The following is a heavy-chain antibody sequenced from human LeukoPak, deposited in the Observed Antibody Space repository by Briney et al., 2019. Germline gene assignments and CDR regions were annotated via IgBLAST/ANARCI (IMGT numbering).Heavy chain of an antibody. D-gene: IGHD2-15*01. CDR1: GFTFSGSV. J-gene: IGHJ4*02. Sequence: PGGSLRLSCAPSGFTFSGSVIHWVRQASGKGLEWVGRIRSKADSYATAYAASVKGRFTISRDDSKNTAYLQMNSLTTEDTAVYYCTSGWPYYFDYWGQGTLVTVSS. CDR2: IRSKADSYAT. V-gene: IGHV3-73*01. CDR3: TSGWPYYFDY.